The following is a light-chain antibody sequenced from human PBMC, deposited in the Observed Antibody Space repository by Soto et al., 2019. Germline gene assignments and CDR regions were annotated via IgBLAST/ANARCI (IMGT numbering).Light chain of an antibody. CDR2: GNN. CDR3: QTYDYRLSCVV. Sequence: QSVLTQSPSVSGAPGQRVTISCTGSSSNIGAGFNVHWYQQLPGTAPKLLIYGNNNRPSGVPDRFTGSKSGTSASLAITGLQAEDEADYYCQTYDYRLSCVVFGGGTKLTV. CDR1: SSNIGAGFN. V-gene: IGLV1-40*01. J-gene: IGLJ2*01.